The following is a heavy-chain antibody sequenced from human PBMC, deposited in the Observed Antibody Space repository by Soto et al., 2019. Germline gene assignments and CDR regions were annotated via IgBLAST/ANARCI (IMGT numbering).Heavy chain of an antibody. J-gene: IGHJ6*02. Sequence: QVQLVQSGAEVKKPGSSVKVSCKASGGTFSSYAISWVRQAPGQGLEWMGGIIPIFGTANYAQKFQGRVTITADEPKSTAYMELSSLRSEDTAVYYCARDEPCSGGSCYSSHYYYGMDVWGQGTTVTVSS. V-gene: IGHV1-69*12. CDR2: IIPIFGTA. D-gene: IGHD2-15*01. CDR3: ARDEPCSGGSCYSSHYYYGMDV. CDR1: GGTFSSYA.